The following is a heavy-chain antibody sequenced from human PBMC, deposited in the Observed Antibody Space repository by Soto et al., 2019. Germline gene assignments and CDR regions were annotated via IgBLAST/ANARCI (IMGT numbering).Heavy chain of an antibody. Sequence: GGSLRLSCAGSGFDVSTRSMSWVRQAQGKGPEWVSSLYDSGSTYYAGSVRGRFSISRDNSKNTLYLQMTSLRAEDTAVYFCARGVAARVSAPDFWGQGTLVTVSS. V-gene: IGHV3-66*01. CDR1: GFDVSTRS. D-gene: IGHD6-6*01. J-gene: IGHJ4*01. CDR2: LYDSGST. CDR3: ARGVAARVSAPDF.